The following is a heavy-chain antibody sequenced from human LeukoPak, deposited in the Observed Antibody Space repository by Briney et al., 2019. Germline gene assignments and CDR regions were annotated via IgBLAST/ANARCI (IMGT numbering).Heavy chain of an antibody. V-gene: IGHV3-23*01. CDR3: ARGPQKNGHSSGYPGYFDY. CDR1: GFSFSSYA. D-gene: IGHD3-22*01. J-gene: IGHJ4*02. Sequence: GGSLRLSCAASGFSFSSYAMSWVRQAPGKGLEWVSAITGSGGSTYYADSVKGRFTISRDNSKNTLYLQMNSLRAEDTAVYYCARGPQKNGHSSGYPGYFDYWGQGTLVTVSS. CDR2: ITGSGGST.